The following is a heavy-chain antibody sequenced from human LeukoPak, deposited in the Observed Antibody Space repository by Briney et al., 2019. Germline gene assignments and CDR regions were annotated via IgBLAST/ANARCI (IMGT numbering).Heavy chain of an antibody. CDR2: ISGSGGST. CDR3: ARDRYDYVWGSYSFDY. V-gene: IGHV3-23*01. CDR1: GFTFSSYA. J-gene: IGHJ4*02. D-gene: IGHD3-16*01. Sequence: PGGSLRLSCAASGFTFSSYAMSWVRQAPGKGLEWVSAISGSGGSTYYADSVKGRFTISRDNSKNTLYLQMNSLRAEDTAVYYCARDRYDYVWGSYSFDYWGQGTLVTVSS.